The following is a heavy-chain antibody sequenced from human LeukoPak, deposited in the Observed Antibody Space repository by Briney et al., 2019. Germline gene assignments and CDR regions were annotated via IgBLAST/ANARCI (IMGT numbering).Heavy chain of an antibody. CDR2: IYSREST. D-gene: IGHD3-10*01. CDR3: ARGGTYGSGRNQHTTLDY. V-gene: IGHV4-4*07. Sequence: SETLSLTCTVSGCSISNDYWSWIRQAAGKEREWIGRIYSRESTNYNPSLKSRVTISLDNSKKQFSLNLNSVTAADTAVYYCARGGTYGSGRNQHTTLDYWGQGTLVTVSS. J-gene: IGHJ4*02. CDR1: GCSISNDY.